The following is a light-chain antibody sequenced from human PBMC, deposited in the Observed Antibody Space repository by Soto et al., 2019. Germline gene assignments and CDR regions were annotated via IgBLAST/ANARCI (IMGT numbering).Light chain of an antibody. J-gene: IGKJ5*01. V-gene: IGKV3-20*01. CDR1: QSVSSNY. CDR2: GAS. CDR3: QQYGISAPIT. Sequence: EIVLTQSPGTLSLSPGERATLSCRASQSVSSNYLAWYQQKPGQAPRLLIYGASSRATGIPDRFSGSGSETDFTLTISRLEPEDFAIYYCQQYGISAPITFGQGTRLEIE.